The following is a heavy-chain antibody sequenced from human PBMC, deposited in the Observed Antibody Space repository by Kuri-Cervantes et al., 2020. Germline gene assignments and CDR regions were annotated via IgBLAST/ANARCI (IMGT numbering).Heavy chain of an antibody. CDR2: INHSGST. J-gene: IGHJ5*02. Sequence: ESLKISCAVYGGSFSGYYWSWIRQPPGKGLEWIGEINHSGSTNYNPSLKSRVTISVDTSKNQFSLKLSSVTAADTAVYYCAREGLVQGFDPWGQGTLVTVSS. V-gene: IGHV4-34*01. CDR3: AREGLVQGFDP. CDR1: GGSFSGYY. D-gene: IGHD6-19*01.